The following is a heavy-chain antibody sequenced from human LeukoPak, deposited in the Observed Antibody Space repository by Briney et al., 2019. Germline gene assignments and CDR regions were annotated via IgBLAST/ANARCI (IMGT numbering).Heavy chain of an antibody. CDR3: ARGHYGSGSPYYFDY. V-gene: IGHV1-46*01. D-gene: IGHD3-10*01. CDR2: INPSGGST. Sequence: ASVKVSCKASGYTFTSYYMHWVRQAPGQGLEWMGIINPSGGSTSYAQKFQGRVTMTRDTSTSTVYTELSSLRSEDTAVYYCARGHYGSGSPYYFDYWGQGTLVTVSS. J-gene: IGHJ4*02. CDR1: GYTFTSYY.